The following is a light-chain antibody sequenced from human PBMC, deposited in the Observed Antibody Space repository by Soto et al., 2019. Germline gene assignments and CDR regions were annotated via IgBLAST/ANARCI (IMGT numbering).Light chain of an antibody. J-gene: IGKJ1*01. CDR3: QMYGSSPTWT. CDR2: GAS. CDR1: QSVSSSY. V-gene: IGKV3-20*01. Sequence: EIVLTQSPGTLSLSPGERATLSCRASQSVSSSYLAWYQQKPGQAPRLLIYGASSRATVIPDRFSGSGSGTDFTLTISRLEPEDFAVYYCQMYGSSPTWTFGQGIKVEIK.